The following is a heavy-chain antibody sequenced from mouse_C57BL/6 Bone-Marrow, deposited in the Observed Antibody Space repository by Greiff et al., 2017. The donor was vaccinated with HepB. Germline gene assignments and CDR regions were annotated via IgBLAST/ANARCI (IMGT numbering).Heavy chain of an antibody. CDR3: ASDYYGSTMDY. CDR1: GYTFTSYW. D-gene: IGHD1-1*01. Sequence: QVQLQQPGAELVRPGSSVKLSCKASGYTFTSYWMHWVKQRPIQGLEWIGNIDPSDSETHYNQKFKDKATLTVDTSSSTAYMQLSSLTSEDSAVYYCASDYYGSTMDYWGQGTSVTVSS. CDR2: IDPSDSET. V-gene: IGHV1-52*01. J-gene: IGHJ4*01.